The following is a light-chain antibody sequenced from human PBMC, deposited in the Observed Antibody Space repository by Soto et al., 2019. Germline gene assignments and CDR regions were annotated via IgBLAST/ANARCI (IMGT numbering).Light chain of an antibody. Sequence: DVVMPQSPSSLPVTLGQPASIPCRSSQSPVYSPGDPFLNWFQQRPGQSPRRLIYMVSNRDSGVPDRFSASGSGTDFTLRISRVEAEDVGLYFCMQGTHWPWTIGQGTRVEIK. CDR3: MQGTHWPWT. J-gene: IGKJ1*01. CDR2: MVS. V-gene: IGKV2-30*01. CDR1: QSPVYSPGDPF.